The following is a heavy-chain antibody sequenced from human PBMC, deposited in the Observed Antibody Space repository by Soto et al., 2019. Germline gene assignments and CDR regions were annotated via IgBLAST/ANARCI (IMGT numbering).Heavy chain of an antibody. V-gene: IGHV4-4*07. CDR2: IYATGTT. CDR1: GASISGFY. Sequence: SETLSLTCTVSGASISGFYWSWIRKSAGKGLEWIGRIYATGTTDYNPSLKSRVMMSVDTSKKQFSLKLRSVTAADTAVYYCVRDGTKTLRDWFDPWGQG. J-gene: IGHJ5*02. D-gene: IGHD1-1*01. CDR3: VRDGTKTLRDWFDP.